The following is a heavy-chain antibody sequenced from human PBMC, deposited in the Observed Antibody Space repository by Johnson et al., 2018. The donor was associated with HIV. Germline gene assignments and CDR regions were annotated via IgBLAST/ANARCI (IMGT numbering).Heavy chain of an antibody. Sequence: MLLVESGGGLVQPGGSLRLSCAASGFTFRSYWTSWVRRAPGSGLELVAIRKQDGSETYYWDSVKGRFTISRDNAKNSLYLQMNSLRAEDTAVYYCARGRNALDIWGQGTMVTVSS. J-gene: IGHJ3*02. CDR2: RKQDGSET. V-gene: IGHV3-7*01. CDR1: GFTFRSYW. CDR3: ARGRNALDI.